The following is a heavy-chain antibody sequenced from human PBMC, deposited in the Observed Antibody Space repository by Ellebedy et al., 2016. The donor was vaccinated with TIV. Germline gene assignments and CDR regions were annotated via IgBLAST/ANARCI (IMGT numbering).Heavy chain of an antibody. Sequence: SVKVSXKASGGTFSSYAISWVRQAPGQGLEWMGGIIPIFGTANYAQKFQGRVTITADESTSTAYMELSSLRSEDTAVYYCARSMVRGHYYGMDVWGQGTTVTVSS. J-gene: IGHJ6*02. CDR2: IIPIFGTA. CDR3: ARSMVRGHYYGMDV. CDR1: GGTFSSYA. D-gene: IGHD3-10*01. V-gene: IGHV1-69*13.